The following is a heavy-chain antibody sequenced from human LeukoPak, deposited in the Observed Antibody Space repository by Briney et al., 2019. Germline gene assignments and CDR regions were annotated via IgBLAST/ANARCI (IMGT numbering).Heavy chain of an antibody. J-gene: IGHJ4*02. CDR2: IYSGGST. Sequence: GGSLRLSCAASGFTVSSNYMSWVRQAPGKGLEWVSVIYSGGSTYYADSVKGRFTISRDNSKNTLYLQMNSLRAEDTAVYYCARGADYDSEYFDYWGQGTLVTVSS. V-gene: IGHV3-53*01. CDR3: ARGADYDSEYFDY. CDR1: GFTVSSNY. D-gene: IGHD3-22*01.